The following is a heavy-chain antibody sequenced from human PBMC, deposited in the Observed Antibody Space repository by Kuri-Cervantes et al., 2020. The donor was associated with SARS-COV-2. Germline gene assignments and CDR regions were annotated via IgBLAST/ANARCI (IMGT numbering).Heavy chain of an antibody. D-gene: IGHD6-25*01. V-gene: IGHV1-46*01. CDR2: INPSGGST. CDR1: GYTFTSYY. Sequence: ASVKVSCKASGYTFTSYYMHWVRQAPGQGLEWMGLINPSGGSTSYAQKFQGRVTMTRDTSTSTVYMELSSLRSEDTAVYYCAREVAEVGRSAAGGQVGMDVWGQGTTVTVSS. CDR3: AREVAEVGRSAAGGQVGMDV. J-gene: IGHJ6*02.